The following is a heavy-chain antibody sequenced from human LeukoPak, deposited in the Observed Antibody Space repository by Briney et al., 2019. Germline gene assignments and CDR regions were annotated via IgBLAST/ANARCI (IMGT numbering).Heavy chain of an antibody. J-gene: IGHJ5*02. CDR3: ARGGNIVVVPAAIPFIWFDP. V-gene: IGHV4-34*01. CDR2: INHSRCT. CDR1: GGSFSGYY. D-gene: IGHD2-2*01. Sequence: SETLSLTCAVYGGSFSGYYWSWIRQPPGKGLEWIGEINHSRCTNYNPSLKSRASISVDTSKNQFSLKLSAVTAADTAVYYCARGGNIVVVPAAIPFIWFDPWGQGTLVTVSS.